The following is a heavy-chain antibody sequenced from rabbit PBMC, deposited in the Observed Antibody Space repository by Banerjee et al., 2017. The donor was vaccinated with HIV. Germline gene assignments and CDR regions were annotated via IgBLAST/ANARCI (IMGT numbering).Heavy chain of an antibody. Sequence: QSLEESGGDLVKPGASLTLTCTASGFSFSSSYWICWVRQAPGKGLEWIACINAGSSGSTAYATWAKGRFTISKTSSTTVTLQMTSLTAADTATYFCARGDNSNGYALWGPGTLVTVS. CDR3: ARGDNSNGYAL. D-gene: IGHD6-1*01. CDR1: GFSFSSSYW. CDR2: INAGSSGST. J-gene: IGHJ4*01. V-gene: IGHV1S40*01.